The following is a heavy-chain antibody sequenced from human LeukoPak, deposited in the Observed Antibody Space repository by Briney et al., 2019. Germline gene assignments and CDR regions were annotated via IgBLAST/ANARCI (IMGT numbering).Heavy chain of an antibody. V-gene: IGHV5-51*01. CDR3: ASRANYCSSTSCYYYGMDV. D-gene: IGHD2-2*01. CDR2: IYPGDSDT. J-gene: IGHJ6*02. Sequence: GESLKISCKGSGYSFTSHWIGWVRQMPGKGLEWMGIIYPGDSDTRYSPSFQGQVTISADKSISTAYLQWSSLKASDTAMYYCASRANYCSSTSCYYYGMDVWGQGTTVTVSS. CDR1: GYSFTSHW.